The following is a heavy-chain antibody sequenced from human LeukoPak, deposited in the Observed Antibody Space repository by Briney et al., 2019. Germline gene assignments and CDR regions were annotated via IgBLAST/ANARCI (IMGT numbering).Heavy chain of an antibody. D-gene: IGHD2-2*01. CDR1: GGSISRSSYY. CDR2: IYYSGST. Sequence: SETLSLTCTVFGGSISRSSYYWGWIRQPPGEGLEWIGSIYYSGSTYYNPSLKSRVTISVDTSKNQFSLKLSSVTAADTAVYYCARERSKGDQLLLGFWGQGTLVTVSS. CDR3: ARERSKGDQLLLGF. V-gene: IGHV4-39*07. J-gene: IGHJ4*02.